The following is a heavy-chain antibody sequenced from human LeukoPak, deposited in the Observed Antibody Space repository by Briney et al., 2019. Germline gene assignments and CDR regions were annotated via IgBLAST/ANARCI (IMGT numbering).Heavy chain of an antibody. V-gene: IGHV3-48*03. CDR1: GFTFSSYE. Sequence: GGSLRLSCAASGFTFSSYEMNWVRQAPGKGLEWVSYISSSGSTIYYADSVKGRFTISRDNAKNSLYLQMSSLRAEDTAVYYCAGQYYDILTGYYDYWGQGTLVTVSS. CDR2: ISSSGSTI. D-gene: IGHD3-9*01. J-gene: IGHJ4*02. CDR3: AGQYYDILTGYYDY.